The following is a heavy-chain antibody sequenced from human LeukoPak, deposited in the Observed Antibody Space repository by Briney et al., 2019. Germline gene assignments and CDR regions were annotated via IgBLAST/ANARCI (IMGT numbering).Heavy chain of an antibody. Sequence: GGSLRLSCAASEFTVSSNYMNWVRQAPGKGLEWVSVIYTGGSTYYTDSVKGRFTISRDNSENTLYLQMNSLRAEDTAVYYCARVSPIVGAARALDYWGQGTLVTVSS. CDR2: IYTGGST. D-gene: IGHD1-26*01. CDR3: ARVSPIVGAARALDY. J-gene: IGHJ4*02. CDR1: EFTVSSNY. V-gene: IGHV3-53*01.